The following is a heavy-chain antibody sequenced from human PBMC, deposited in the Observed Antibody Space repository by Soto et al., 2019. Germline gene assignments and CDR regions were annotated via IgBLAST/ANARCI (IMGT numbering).Heavy chain of an antibody. Sequence: GGSLRLSCAASGLTFSSYSMNWVRQAPGKGLEWVSSISSSSSYIYYADSVKGRFTISRDNAKNSLYLQMNSLRAEDTAVYYCARDWNSQFDYWGQGTLVTVSS. CDR1: GLTFSSYS. CDR3: ARDWNSQFDY. J-gene: IGHJ4*02. V-gene: IGHV3-21*01. D-gene: IGHD1-7*01. CDR2: ISSSSSYI.